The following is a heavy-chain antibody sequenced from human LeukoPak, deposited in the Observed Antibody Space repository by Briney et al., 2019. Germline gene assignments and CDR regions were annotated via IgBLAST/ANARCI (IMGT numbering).Heavy chain of an antibody. V-gene: IGHV3-53*04. CDR3: ASDGDYWGSLDF. Sequence: GGSLRLSCAASVSSNYMTWVRQAPGKGLEWVSVIYTSSTYYADSVKGRFTISRHKSGNTMYLQMNSLRVEDTAVYYCASDGDYWGSLDFRGQGTLVTVSS. CDR2: IYTSST. D-gene: IGHD7-27*01. J-gene: IGHJ4*02. CDR1: VSSNY.